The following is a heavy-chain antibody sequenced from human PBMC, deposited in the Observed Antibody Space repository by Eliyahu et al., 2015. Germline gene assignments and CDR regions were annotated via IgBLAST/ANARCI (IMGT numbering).Heavy chain of an antibody. CDR3: ARDKRFLEFLLGYYMDV. CDR2: IWYDGSNK. Sequence: GRSLRLSCAASGFTFSSYGMHWVRQAPGKGLEWVAVIWYDGSNKYYADSVKGRFTISRDNSKNTLYLQMNSPRAEDTAVYYCARDKRFLEFLLGYYMDVWGKGTTVTVSS. V-gene: IGHV3-33*01. CDR1: GFTFSSYG. D-gene: IGHD3-3*01. J-gene: IGHJ6*03.